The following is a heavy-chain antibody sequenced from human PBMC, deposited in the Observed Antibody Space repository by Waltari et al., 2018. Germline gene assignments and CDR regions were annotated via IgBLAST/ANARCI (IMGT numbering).Heavy chain of an antibody. CDR1: GYTLTELS. CDR3: ATDTPPYYYDSSGPKGAFDI. V-gene: IGHV1-24*01. J-gene: IGHJ3*02. CDR2: FDPEDGET. D-gene: IGHD3-22*01. Sequence: QVQLVQSGAEVKKPGASVKVSCKVSGYTLTELSMHWVRQAPGKGLGWMGGFDPEDGETIYAQKFQGRVTMTEDTSTDTAYMELSSLRSEDTAVYYCATDTPPYYYDSSGPKGAFDIWGQGTMVTVSS.